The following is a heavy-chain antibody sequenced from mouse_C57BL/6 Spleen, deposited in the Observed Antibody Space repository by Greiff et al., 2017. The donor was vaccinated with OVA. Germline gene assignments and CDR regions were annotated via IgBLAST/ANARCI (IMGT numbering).Heavy chain of an antibody. CDR1: GFTFSDYY. V-gene: IGHV5-12*01. J-gene: IGHJ4*01. CDR2: ISNGGGST. Sequence: EVQLVESGGGLVQPGGSLKLSCAASGFTFSDYYMYWVRQTPEKRLEWVAYISNGGGSTYYPDTVKGRFTISRDNAKNTLYLQMRSLKSGDTAMYFCARRDYSNDGYAMDDWGQGTSVTDAS. D-gene: IGHD2-12*01. CDR3: ARRDYSNDGYAMDD.